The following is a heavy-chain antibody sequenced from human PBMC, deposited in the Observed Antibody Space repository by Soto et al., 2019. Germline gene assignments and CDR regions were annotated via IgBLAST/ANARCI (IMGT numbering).Heavy chain of an antibody. CDR2: IYHSGST. CDR1: GGSISSSNW. Sequence: PSETLSLTCAVSGGSISSSNWWSWVRQPPGKGLEWIGEIYHSGSTNYNPSLKSRVTISVDKSKNQFSLKLSSVTAADTAVYYCARLLGYCSSNSCYTAWYFDLWGRGTLVTVSS. CDR3: ARLLGYCSSNSCYTAWYFDL. D-gene: IGHD2-2*02. J-gene: IGHJ2*01. V-gene: IGHV4-4*02.